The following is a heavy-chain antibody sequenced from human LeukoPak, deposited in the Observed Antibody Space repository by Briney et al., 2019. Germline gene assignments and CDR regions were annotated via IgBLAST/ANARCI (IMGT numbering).Heavy chain of an antibody. CDR2: ISSSSSTI. D-gene: IGHD4-23*01. CDR1: GFTFSSYS. CDR3: AXXXHPPPYGGNSRRVYYFDY. J-gene: IGHJ4*02. V-gene: IGHV3-48*01. Sequence: GGSLRLSCAASGFTFSSYSMNWVRQAPGKGLEWVSYISSSSSTIYYADSVKGRFTISRDNAKNSLYLQMNSLRAEDTAVYYCAXXXHPPPYGGNSRRVYYFDYWGQGTLVTVSS.